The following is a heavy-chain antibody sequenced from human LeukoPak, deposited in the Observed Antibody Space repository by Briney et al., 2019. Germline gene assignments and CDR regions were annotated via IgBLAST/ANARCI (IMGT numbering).Heavy chain of an antibody. Sequence: ASVKVSCKVSGYTLTELSMHWVRQAPGKGLEWMGGFVPEDGETIYAQKFQGRVTMTEDTSTDTAYMELSSLRSEDTAVYYCATAGITIFGVDPFDYWGQGTLVTVSS. D-gene: IGHD3-3*01. V-gene: IGHV1-24*01. J-gene: IGHJ4*02. CDR1: GYTLTELS. CDR2: FVPEDGET. CDR3: ATAGITIFGVDPFDY.